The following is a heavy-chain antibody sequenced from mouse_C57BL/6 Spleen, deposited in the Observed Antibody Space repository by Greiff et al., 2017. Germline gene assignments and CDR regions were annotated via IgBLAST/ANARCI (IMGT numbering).Heavy chain of an antibody. CDR1: GFTFSSYA. CDR2: ISDGGSYT. Sequence: VQLKESGGGLVKPGGSLKLSCAASGFTFSSYAMSWVRQTPEKRLEWVATISDGGSYTYYPDNVKGRFTISRDNAKNNLYLQMSHLKSEDTAMYYCARDLDPRYFDYWGQGTTLTVSS. J-gene: IGHJ2*01. V-gene: IGHV5-4*01. CDR3: ARDLDPRYFDY.